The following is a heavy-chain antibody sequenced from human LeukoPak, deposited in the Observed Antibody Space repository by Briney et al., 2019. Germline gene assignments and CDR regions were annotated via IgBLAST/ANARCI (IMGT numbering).Heavy chain of an antibody. V-gene: IGHV1-2*02. D-gene: IGHD6-13*01. Sequence: ASVKVSCTASGYTFTVFYMHWVRQAPGQGLEWMGWINPNSGGTNYAQKFQGRVTMTRDTSISTAYMELSRLRSDDTAVYYCARAHLIAAARYNWFDPWGQGTLVTVSS. CDR2: INPNSGGT. J-gene: IGHJ5*02. CDR3: ARAHLIAAARYNWFDP. CDR1: GYTFTVFY.